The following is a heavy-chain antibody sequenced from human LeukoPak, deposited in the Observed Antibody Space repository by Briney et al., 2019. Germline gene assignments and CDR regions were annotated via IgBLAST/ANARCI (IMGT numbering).Heavy chain of an antibody. Sequence: PSETLSLTCTVSGGSISSYYWSWIRQPLGKGLEWIGYIYYSGSTNYNPSLKSRVTISVDTSKNQFSLKLSSVTAADTAVYYCARGDLDILTGYPSRGGDVWGQGTTVTVSS. D-gene: IGHD3-9*01. V-gene: IGHV4-59*01. CDR1: GGSISSYY. J-gene: IGHJ6*02. CDR2: IYYSGST. CDR3: ARGDLDILTGYPSRGGDV.